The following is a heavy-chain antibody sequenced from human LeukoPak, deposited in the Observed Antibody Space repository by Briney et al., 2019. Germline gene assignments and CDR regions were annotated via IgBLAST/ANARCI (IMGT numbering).Heavy chain of an antibody. CDR2: IYYSGST. D-gene: IGHD5-24*01. CDR3: ARDLHNGYTSP. J-gene: IGHJ5*02. V-gene: IGHV4-59*01. Sequence: SETLSHTCTVSGGSISSYYWSWIRQPPGKGLEWIGYIYYSGSTYYNPSLKSRVTISVDTSKNQYSLKLSSVTAADTAVYYCARDLHNGYTSPWGQGTLVTVSS. CDR1: GGSISSYY.